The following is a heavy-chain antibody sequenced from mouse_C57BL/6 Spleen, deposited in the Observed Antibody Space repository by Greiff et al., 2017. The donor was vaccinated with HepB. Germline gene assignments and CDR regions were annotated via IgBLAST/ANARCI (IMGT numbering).Heavy chain of an antibody. V-gene: IGHV10-1*01. CDR2: IRSKSNNYAT. J-gene: IGHJ2*01. CDR1: GFSFNTYA. CDR3: VRQGYDYWVYYFDY. Sequence: EVQLVESGGGLVQPKGSLKLSCAASGFSFNTYAMNWVRQAPGKGLEWVARIRSKSNNYATYYADSVKDRFTISRDDSESMLYLQMNNLKTEDTAMYYCVRQGYDYWVYYFDYWGQGTTLTVSS. D-gene: IGHD2-4*01.